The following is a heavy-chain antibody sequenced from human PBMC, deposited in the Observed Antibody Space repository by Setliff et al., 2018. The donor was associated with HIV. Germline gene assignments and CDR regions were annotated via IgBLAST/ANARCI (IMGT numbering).Heavy chain of an antibody. J-gene: IGHJ6*02. CDR2: ISSDGGSM. CDR3: ASGKNYIFWSSYFGMDV. CDR1: GFMFSSYG. Sequence: LRLSCAASGFMFSSYGMHWVRQAPGKGLEHISGISSDGGSMYYADSVRGRFTISRDNSKNTLYLQMDSLRGDDLAVYYCASGKNYIFWSSYFGMDVWGQGTTVTVSS. D-gene: IGHD3-3*01. V-gene: IGHV3-64*02.